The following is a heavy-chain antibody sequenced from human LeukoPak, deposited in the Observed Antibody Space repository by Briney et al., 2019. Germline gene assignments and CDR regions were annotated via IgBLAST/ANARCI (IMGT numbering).Heavy chain of an antibody. J-gene: IGHJ6*03. D-gene: IGHD6-19*01. CDR2: INPNSGGT. CDR1: GYTFTGYY. Sequence: GSVKVSCKASGYTFTGYYMHWVRQAPGQGLEWMGRINPNSGGTNYAQKLQGRVTMTRDTSISTVYMELSRLRSDDTAVYYCARGGAVAASHYYYYMDVWGKGTTVTVSS. V-gene: IGHV1-2*06. CDR3: ARGGAVAASHYYYYMDV.